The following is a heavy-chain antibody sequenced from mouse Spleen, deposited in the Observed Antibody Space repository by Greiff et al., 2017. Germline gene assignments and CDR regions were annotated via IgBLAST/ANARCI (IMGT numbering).Heavy chain of an antibody. J-gene: IGHJ2*01. CDR3: ARSYYYGSSLDY. Sequence: HSRPHPLTPRPPPPIPRPPPGYPSTHYTLPRAMQSHGKSLEWIGYIYPYNGGTGYNQKFKSKATLTVDNSSSTAYMELRSLTSEDSAVYYCARSYYYGSSLDYWGQGTTLTVSS. CDR1: GYPSTHYT. V-gene: IGHV1S29*02. CDR2: IYPYNGGT. D-gene: IGHD1-1*01.